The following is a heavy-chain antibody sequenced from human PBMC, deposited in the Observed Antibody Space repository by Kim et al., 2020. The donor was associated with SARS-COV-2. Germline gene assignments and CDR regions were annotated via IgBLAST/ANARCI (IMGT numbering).Heavy chain of an antibody. Sequence: GGSLRLSCAASGFTVSSNYMSWVRQAPGKGLEWVSVIYSGGSTYYADSVKGRFTISRDNSKNTLYLQMNSLRAEDTAVYYCARDRNPYYYYGMDVWGQGTTVTVSS. CDR3: ARDRNPYYYYGMDV. J-gene: IGHJ6*02. CDR1: GFTVSSNY. V-gene: IGHV3-66*01. CDR2: IYSGGST.